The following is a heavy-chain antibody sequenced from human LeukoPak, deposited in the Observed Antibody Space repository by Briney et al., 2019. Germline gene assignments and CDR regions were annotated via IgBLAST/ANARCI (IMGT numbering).Heavy chain of an antibody. CDR2: IRRTSSYI. D-gene: IGHD1-14*01. V-gene: IGHV3-21*01. CDR1: GFAFSTYT. Sequence: GGSLRLSCAASGFAFSTYTMSWVRQAPGKGLEWVSSIRRTSSYIYYADSMRGRFTVSRDDAKNSLYLQMSSLGADDTAIYYCARELPFTESNVFDLWGQGTMVTVSS. CDR3: ARELPFTESNVFDL. J-gene: IGHJ3*01.